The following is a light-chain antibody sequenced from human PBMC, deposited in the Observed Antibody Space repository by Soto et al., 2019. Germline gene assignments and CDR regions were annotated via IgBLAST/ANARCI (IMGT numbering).Light chain of an antibody. V-gene: IGKV1-12*01. J-gene: IGKJ3*01. CDR3: QQTHCLPLS. CDR1: QGVGGW. Sequence: IQMPQSPSSVSASVGDRVTMTCRASQGVGGWLAWYQPKPGKVPKLLIYATSSLHSGVPSRISGSGSETDFTLSISSRQPQYFAAYYCQQTHCLPLSFVPGTKVDMK. CDR2: ATS.